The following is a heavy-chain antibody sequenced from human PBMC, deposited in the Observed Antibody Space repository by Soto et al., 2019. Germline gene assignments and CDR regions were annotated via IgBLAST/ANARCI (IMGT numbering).Heavy chain of an antibody. V-gene: IGHV1-46*03. J-gene: IGHJ4*02. CDR1: GYTFTSYY. CDR2: INPSGGST. Sequence: ASVKVSCKASGYTFTSYYMHWVRQAPGQGLEWMGIINPSGGSTSYAQKFQGRVTMTRDTSTSTVYMELSSLRSEDTAVYYCARLYCRGGRCYFGFDYWGQGPLVPISS. D-gene: IGHD2-15*01. CDR3: ARLYCRGGRCYFGFDY.